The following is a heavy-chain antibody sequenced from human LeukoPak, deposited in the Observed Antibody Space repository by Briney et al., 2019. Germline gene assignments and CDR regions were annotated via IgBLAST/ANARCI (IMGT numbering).Heavy chain of an antibody. Sequence: GGSLRLSCAASGFTFSTDWMSWVRRAPGKGLEWVSNINQDGSEKYYVDSVKGRFTISRDNTKNSLSLQMNSLRVEDTAVYYCARGGFYTDPDAFDVWGQGTMVTVSS. CDR3: ARGGFYTDPDAFDV. CDR1: GFTFSTDW. CDR2: INQDGSEK. J-gene: IGHJ3*01. D-gene: IGHD2/OR15-2a*01. V-gene: IGHV3-7*04.